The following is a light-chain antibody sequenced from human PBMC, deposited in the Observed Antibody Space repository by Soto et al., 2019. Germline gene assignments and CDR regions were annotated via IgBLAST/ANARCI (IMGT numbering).Light chain of an antibody. J-gene: IGKJ4*01. CDR3: QQADRLPVT. CDR1: QDIRW. CDR2: SAP. Sequence: DIKMTQSPSSVSASVGDRVTITCRASQDIRWLVWYQQKPGKAPIFLMSSAPRLQSGVPSRFSASRSGTDVTLTISSLQAEDFATYFCQQADRLPVTFGGGTKVEI. V-gene: IGKV1-12*01.